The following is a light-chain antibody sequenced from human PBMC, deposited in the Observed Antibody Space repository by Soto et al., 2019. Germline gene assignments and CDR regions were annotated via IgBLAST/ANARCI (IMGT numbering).Light chain of an antibody. CDR2: GAS. CDR3: QQYYSYPRT. Sequence: EIVMTQSPATLSVSPGERATLSCRASQSVSSNLAWYQQKPGQAPRLLIYGASTGATGIPARFSGSGSGTDFTLTISCLQSEDFATYYCQQYYSYPRTFGQGTKVDI. CDR1: QSVSSN. J-gene: IGKJ1*01. V-gene: IGKV3-15*01.